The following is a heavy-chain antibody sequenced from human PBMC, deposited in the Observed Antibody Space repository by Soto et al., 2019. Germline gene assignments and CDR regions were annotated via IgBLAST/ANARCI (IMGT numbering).Heavy chain of an antibody. J-gene: IGHJ5*02. D-gene: IGHD6-25*01. CDR3: ATGGRFDGYSSAYYWFDP. CDR2: DSAYNGIT. Sequence: GAAVKVSCKASGCTLASYGVNLFRHYPGRWREWMGLDSAYNGITNYAQKFQGRVTMTTDTSTSTAYMELRSLRSEDTAFYYCATGGRFDGYSSAYYWFDPWGQGTLVTVSS. V-gene: IGHV1-18*04. CDR1: GCTLASYG.